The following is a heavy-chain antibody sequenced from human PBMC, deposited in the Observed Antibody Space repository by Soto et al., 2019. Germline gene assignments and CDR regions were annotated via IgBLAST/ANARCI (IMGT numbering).Heavy chain of an antibody. V-gene: IGHV3-30-3*01. J-gene: IGHJ4*02. CDR2: IFYDGNNR. D-gene: IGHD2-2*02. CDR1: GFSISSYG. CDR3: ARDRGPYNSCDTPFGDN. Sequence: QVQLVESGGGVVQPGMSLRLSCAASGFSISSYGMHWVRQAPGKGLEWVALIFYDGNNRYYADSVRGRFTISRDNSENTLYLQMNSLRTEDTAVYYCARDRGPYNSCDTPFGDNWGQGILVTVSS.